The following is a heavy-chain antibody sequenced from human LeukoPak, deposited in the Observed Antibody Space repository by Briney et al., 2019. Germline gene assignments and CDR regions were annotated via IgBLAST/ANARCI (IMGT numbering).Heavy chain of an antibody. CDR1: GGSISSGSYH. CDR3: SSISCGGDCYEPYYFDY. J-gene: IGHJ4*02. V-gene: IGHV4-61*02. D-gene: IGHD2-21*01. Sequence: SETLSLTCTVSGGSISSGSYHWRWIRQPAGKGLEWIGRMYISGSTNYNPSLKSRVTISIDTSKNQFSLKLSSVTAADTAVYYCSSISCGGDCYEPYYFDYWGQGTLVTVSS. CDR2: MYISGST.